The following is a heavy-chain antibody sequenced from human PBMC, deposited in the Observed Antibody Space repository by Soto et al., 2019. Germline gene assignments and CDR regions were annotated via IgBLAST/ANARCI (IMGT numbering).Heavy chain of an antibody. V-gene: IGHV2-26*01. CDR3: ARIRSNYYGSGSYYLFDY. CDR1: GFSLSNARMG. CDR2: IFSNDEK. J-gene: IGHJ4*02. D-gene: IGHD3-10*01. Sequence: SGPTLVNPTETLTLTCTVSGFSLSNARMGVSWIRQPPGKALEWLAHIFSNDEKSYSTSLKSRLTISKDTSKSQVVLTMTNMDPVDTATYYCARIRSNYYGSGSYYLFDYWGQGTLVTVSS.